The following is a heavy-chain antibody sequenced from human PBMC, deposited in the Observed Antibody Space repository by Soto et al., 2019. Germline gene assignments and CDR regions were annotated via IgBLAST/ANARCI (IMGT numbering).Heavy chain of an antibody. CDR2: IYYSGAT. D-gene: IGHD7-27*01. CDR1: GDCMGSGGHY. J-gene: IGHJ4*02. Sequence: QVQLQESGPGLVKPSQTLSLTCTVSGDCMGSGGHYYNWIRLLPGKGLEWIGYIYYSGATHYNPSLRGRVSISIDTSNNQFSLRLISVTAADTALYFCARDKDLEPTVWGYWGQGTQVTVSS. CDR3: ARDKDLEPTVWGY. V-gene: IGHV4-31*03.